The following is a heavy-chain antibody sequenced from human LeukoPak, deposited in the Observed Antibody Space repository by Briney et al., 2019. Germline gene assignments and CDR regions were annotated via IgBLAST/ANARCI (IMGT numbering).Heavy chain of an antibody. V-gene: IGHV3-7*01. Sequence: PGGSLRLSCAASGFTFSSSWMSWVRQAPWKGLEWVANIKQDGSEKYYVDSVKGRFTISRDNAKNSLYLQMNSLRAEDTAVYYCARDKFGGTDYWGQGTLVTVSS. CDR1: GFTFSSSW. CDR3: ARDKFGGTDY. J-gene: IGHJ4*02. CDR2: IKQDGSEK. D-gene: IGHD3-16*01.